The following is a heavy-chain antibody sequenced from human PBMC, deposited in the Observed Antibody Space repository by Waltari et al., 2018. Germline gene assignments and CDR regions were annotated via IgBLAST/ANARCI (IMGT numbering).Heavy chain of an antibody. J-gene: IGHJ2*01. V-gene: IGHV4-39*07. D-gene: IGHD1-26*01. CDR1: GGSISSSSYY. Sequence: QLQLQESGPGLVKPSETLSLTCTVSGGSISSSSYYWGWIRQPPGKGLEWIGSIYYSGSTYYNPSLKSRVTISVDTSKNQFSLKLSSVTAADTAVYYCAGIPLGYWYFDLWGQGTLVTVSS. CDR3: AGIPLGYWYFDL. CDR2: IYYSGST.